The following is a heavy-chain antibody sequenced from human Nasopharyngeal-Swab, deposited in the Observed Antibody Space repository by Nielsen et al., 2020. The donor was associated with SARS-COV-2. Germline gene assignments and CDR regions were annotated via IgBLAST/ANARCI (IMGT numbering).Heavy chain of an antibody. CDR2: LYYSGST. CDR1: GGSISSSTYY. J-gene: IGHJ4*02. CDR3: VGNNWNYGGVGY. V-gene: IGHV4-39*01. Sequence: SETLSLTCTVSGGSISSSTYYRGWIRQPPGKGLEWIGTLYYSGSTYQNPSLKSRVTISVDTSKNQFSLDLSSVTAADTAVYYCVGNNWNYGGVGYWGQGTLVTVSS. D-gene: IGHD1-7*01.